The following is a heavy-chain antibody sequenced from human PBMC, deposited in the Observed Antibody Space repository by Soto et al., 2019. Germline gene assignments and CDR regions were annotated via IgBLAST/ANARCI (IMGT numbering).Heavy chain of an antibody. CDR3: ARQMWDPLLWFGEPLTFDY. V-gene: IGHV1-46*03. J-gene: IGHJ4*02. Sequence: GASLKVSCKASGYTFTSYYMHWVRQAPGQGLEWMGIINPSGGSTSYAQKFQGRVTMTRDTSTSTVYMELSSLRSEDTAVYYCARQMWDPLLWFGEPLTFDYWGQGTLVTVSS. CDR2: INPSGGST. CDR1: GYTFTSYY. D-gene: IGHD3-10*01.